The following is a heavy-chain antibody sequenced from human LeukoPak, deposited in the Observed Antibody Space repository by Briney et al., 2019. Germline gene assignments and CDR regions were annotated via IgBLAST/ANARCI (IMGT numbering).Heavy chain of an antibody. J-gene: IGHJ2*01. CDR3: TKDVFDFGGYFEL. D-gene: IGHD3-16*01. Sequence: PGGSLRLSCAASGFIFEDYAMHWLRQAPGKGLEWVSGTSWDSGSIGYADSVKGRFTISRDNAKNSLYLQMNSLRTEDTAFYYCTKDVFDFGGYFELWGRGTLVTVSS. CDR2: TSWDSGSI. V-gene: IGHV3-9*01. CDR1: GFIFEDYA.